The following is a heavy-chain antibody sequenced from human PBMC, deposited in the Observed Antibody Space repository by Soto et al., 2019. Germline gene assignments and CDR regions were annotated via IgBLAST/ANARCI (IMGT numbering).Heavy chain of an antibody. J-gene: IGHJ6*02. Sequence: RYLKLSSAASEFTFSSYGMHWFRQAPGKGLEWVAVISYDGSNKYYADSVKGRFTISRDNSKNTLYLQMNSLRAEDTAVYYCAKLGGDSYEGLLAVRGQGTTGT. CDR2: ISYDGSNK. V-gene: IGHV3-30*18. CDR3: AKLGGDSYEGLLAV. CDR1: EFTFSSYG. D-gene: IGHD2-21*02.